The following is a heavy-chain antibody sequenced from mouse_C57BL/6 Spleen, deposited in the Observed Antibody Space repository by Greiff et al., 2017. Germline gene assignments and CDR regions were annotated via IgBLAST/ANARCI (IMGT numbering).Heavy chain of an antibody. D-gene: IGHD1-1*01. Sequence: VQLQQSGPELVKPGASVKISCKASGYSFTDYTMNWMKQSNGKSLEWIGVINPNYDTTSYNQKFKGKATLTVDQSSSTAYMQLNSLTSEDSAVYYCASYYGSGDWYFDVWGTGTTVTVSS. CDR3: ASYYGSGDWYFDV. J-gene: IGHJ1*03. V-gene: IGHV1-39*01. CDR1: GYSFTDYT. CDR2: INPNYDTT.